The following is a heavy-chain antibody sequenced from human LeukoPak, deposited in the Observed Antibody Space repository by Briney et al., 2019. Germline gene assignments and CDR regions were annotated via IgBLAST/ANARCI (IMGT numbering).Heavy chain of an antibody. D-gene: IGHD3-3*01. CDR1: GGTFSSYA. CDR3: ARSSTSGYWEYNWFDP. CDR2: IIPIFGTA. J-gene: IGHJ5*02. V-gene: IGHV1-69*05. Sequence: GSSVKVSCKASGGTFSSYAISWVRQAPGQGLEGMGGIIPIFGTANYAQKFQGRVTITTDESTSTAYMELSSLRSEDTAVYYCARSSTSGYWEYNWFDPWGQGTLVTVSS.